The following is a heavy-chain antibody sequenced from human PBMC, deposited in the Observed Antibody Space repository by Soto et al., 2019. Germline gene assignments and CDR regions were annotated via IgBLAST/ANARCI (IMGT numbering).Heavy chain of an antibody. Sequence: EVQLLESGGGLVQPGGSLRLSCAASGFTFSSYAMNWVRQAPGKGLEWVSVISGSGGSTYYADAVKGRSTISRDNSKNTLYLQMTSLRAEHTAVYYCAIRTVGSYFDLWGRGTLVTVSS. J-gene: IGHJ2*01. V-gene: IGHV3-23*01. CDR3: AIRTVGSYFDL. CDR1: GFTFSSYA. D-gene: IGHD4-17*01. CDR2: ISGSGGST.